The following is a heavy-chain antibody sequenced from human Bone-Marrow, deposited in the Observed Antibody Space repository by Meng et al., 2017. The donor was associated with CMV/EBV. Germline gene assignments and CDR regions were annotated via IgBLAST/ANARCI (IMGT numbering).Heavy chain of an antibody. D-gene: IGHD3-10*01. CDR2: ISSSSSYI. V-gene: IGHV3-21*01. J-gene: IGHJ4*02. Sequence: GESLKISCAASGFTFSSYSMNWVRQAPGKGLEWVSSISSSSSYIYYADSVKGRFTISRDNAKNSLYLQMNSLRAEDTAVYYCARVTGSGSNDYWGQGTLVTVSS. CDR1: GFTFSSYS. CDR3: ARVTGSGSNDY.